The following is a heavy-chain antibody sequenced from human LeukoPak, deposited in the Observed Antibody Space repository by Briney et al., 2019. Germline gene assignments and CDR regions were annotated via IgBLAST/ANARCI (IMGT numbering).Heavy chain of an antibody. CDR3: STAIFGVVSG. V-gene: IGHV3-48*03. D-gene: IGHD3-3*01. Sequence: PGGSLRLSCAGSGFTFSSYEMNWVRQAPGKGLEWVSYISSSGRAIYYADSVKGRFTISRDNAKNTLYLQMNSLRPEDTAVYYCSTAIFGVVSGWGQGTLVTVSS. J-gene: IGHJ4*02. CDR1: GFTFSSYE. CDR2: ISSSGRAI.